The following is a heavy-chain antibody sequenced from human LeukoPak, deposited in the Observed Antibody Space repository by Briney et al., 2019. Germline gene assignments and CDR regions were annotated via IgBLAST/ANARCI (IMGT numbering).Heavy chain of an antibody. CDR1: GGTFSSYA. D-gene: IGHD2-2*01. V-gene: IGHV1-18*01. J-gene: IGHJ3*02. CDR3: ARDAFIVVVPAAIIPDAFDI. CDR2: ISAYNGNT. Sequence: GASVKVSCKASGGTFSSYAISWVRQAPGQGLEWMGWISAYNGNTNYAQKLQGRVTMTTDTSTSTAYMELRSLRSDDTAVYYCARDAFIVVVPAAIIPDAFDIWGQGTMVTVSS.